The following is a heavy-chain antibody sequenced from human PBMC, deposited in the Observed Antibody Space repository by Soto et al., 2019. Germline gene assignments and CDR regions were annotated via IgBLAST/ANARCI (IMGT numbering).Heavy chain of an antibody. CDR1: GFTFSSYS. J-gene: IGHJ3*02. CDR2: ISSSSSTI. Sequence: GGSLRLSCAASGFTFSSYSMNWVRQAPGKGLEWVSYISSSSSTIYYADSLKGRLTITRANAKNSLYLHMNSLRDDYTAVYYCAGALALLAFDIWGQGTMVTVSS. CDR3: AGALALLAFDI. V-gene: IGHV3-48*02.